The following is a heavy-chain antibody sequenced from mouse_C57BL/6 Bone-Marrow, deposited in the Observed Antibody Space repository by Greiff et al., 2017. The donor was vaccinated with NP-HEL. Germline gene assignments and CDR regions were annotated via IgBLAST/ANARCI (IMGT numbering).Heavy chain of an antibody. CDR3: ARMSGSSYSWYFDV. Sequence: QVQLQQPGAELVKPGASVKMSCKASGYTFTSYWITWVKQRPGQGLEWIGDIYPGSGSTNYNEKFKSKATLTVDTSSSTAYMQLSSLTSEDSAVYYCARMSGSSYSWYFDVWGTGTTVTVSS. J-gene: IGHJ1*03. CDR2: IYPGSGST. CDR1: GYTFTSYW. D-gene: IGHD1-1*01. V-gene: IGHV1-55*01.